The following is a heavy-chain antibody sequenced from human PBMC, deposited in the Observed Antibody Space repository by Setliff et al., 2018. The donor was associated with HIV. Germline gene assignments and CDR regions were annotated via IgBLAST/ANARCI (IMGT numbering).Heavy chain of an antibody. D-gene: IGHD6-13*01. CDR2: INPSGEST. CDR1: GYTLSNYY. J-gene: IGHJ6*02. V-gene: IGHV1-46*01. CDR3: ARVGHSSSYHYYGMDV. Sequence: VASVKVSCKASGYTLSNYYMHWVRQAPGQGLEWMGIINPSGESTTYAQRFQGRVTMTTDRSTSTVYMELSSLGSEDTAVYYCARVGHSSSYHYYGMDVWGQGTTVTVSS.